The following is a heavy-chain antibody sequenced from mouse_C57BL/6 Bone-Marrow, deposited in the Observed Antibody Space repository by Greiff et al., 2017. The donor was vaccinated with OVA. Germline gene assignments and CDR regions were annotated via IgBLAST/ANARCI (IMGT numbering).Heavy chain of an antibody. V-gene: IGHV1-75*01. CDR1: GYTFTDYY. D-gene: IGHD1-1*01. J-gene: IGHJ1*03. Sequence: VQLQQSGPELVKPGASVKISCKASGYTFTDYYINWVKQRPGQGLEWIGWIFPGSGSTYYNEKFKGKATLTVDKSSSTAYMLLSSLTSEDSAVYFCARRGGTTVVAHYWYFDVWGTGTTVTVSS. CDR2: IFPGSGST. CDR3: ARRGGTTVVAHYWYFDV.